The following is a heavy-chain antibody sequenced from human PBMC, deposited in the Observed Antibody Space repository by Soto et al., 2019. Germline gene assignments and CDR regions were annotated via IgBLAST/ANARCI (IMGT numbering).Heavy chain of an antibody. CDR2: ISAYNGNT. CDR3: ARGHGTYYYGSGSYYNLSPERDYYYYYMDV. Sequence: ASVKVSCKASGYTFTSYGISWVRQAPGQGLEWMGWISAYNGNTNYAQKLQGRVTMTTDTSTSTAYMELRSLRSDDTAVYYCARGHGTYYYGSGSYYNLSPERDYYYYYMDVWGKGTTVTVSS. V-gene: IGHV1-18*01. J-gene: IGHJ6*03. D-gene: IGHD3-10*01. CDR1: GYTFTSYG.